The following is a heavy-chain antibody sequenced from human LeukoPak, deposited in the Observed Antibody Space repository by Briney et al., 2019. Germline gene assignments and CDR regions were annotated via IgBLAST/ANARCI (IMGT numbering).Heavy chain of an antibody. CDR3: ARVWYGSGSLYWYYYYMDV. D-gene: IGHD3-10*01. CDR1: GFTVSSNY. J-gene: IGHJ6*03. Sequence: GGSLRLSCAASGFTVSSNYMSWVRQAPGKGLEWVSIIYSGGRTYHADSVKGRFTISRDNSKNTLYLQMNSLRAEDTAVYYCARVWYGSGSLYWYYYYMDVWGKGTTVTISS. CDR2: IYSGGRT. V-gene: IGHV3-66*01.